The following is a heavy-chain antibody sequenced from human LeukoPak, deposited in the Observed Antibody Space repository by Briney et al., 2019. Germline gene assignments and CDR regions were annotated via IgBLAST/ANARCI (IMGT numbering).Heavy chain of an antibody. D-gene: IGHD6-19*01. Sequence: SQTLSLTCTVSGGSISSGGYYWSWIRQHPGKGLEWIGYIHYSGNSYYNPSLKSRVTISVDTSKNQFSLKLSSVTAADTAVYFCATCPIPVAGYYFDYWGQGTLVTVSS. CDR1: GGSISSGGYY. CDR2: IHYSGNS. J-gene: IGHJ4*02. V-gene: IGHV4-31*03. CDR3: ATCPIPVAGYYFDY.